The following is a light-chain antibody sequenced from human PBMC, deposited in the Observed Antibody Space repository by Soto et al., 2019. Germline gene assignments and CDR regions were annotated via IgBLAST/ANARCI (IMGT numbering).Light chain of an antibody. CDR3: QQYNNWPPLI. CDR1: QSVRTN. V-gene: IGKV3-15*01. CDR2: AAS. Sequence: EVVVTQSPATLSVSLGGRATLSCRASQSVRTNLAWYQQKPGQAPRLLIYAASTRATGIPARFSGSGSGTEFTLTITSLQSEDFAVYYCQQYNNWPPLIFGGGTKVEIK. J-gene: IGKJ4*01.